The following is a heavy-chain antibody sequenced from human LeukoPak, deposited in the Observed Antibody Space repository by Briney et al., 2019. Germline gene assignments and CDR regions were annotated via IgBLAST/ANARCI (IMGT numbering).Heavy chain of an antibody. CDR3: AKDHYYYDSSGYPFFDY. J-gene: IGHJ4*02. V-gene: IGHV3-11*01. Sequence: PGGSLRLSCAASGFTFSNHYMSWIRQAPGKGLVWVSYISSRSSNKYYADSVEGRFTISRDNAKNSLYLQMDSLRVEDTAVYYCAKDHYYYDSSGYPFFDYWGQGTLVTVSS. CDR1: GFTFSNHY. D-gene: IGHD3-22*01. CDR2: ISSRSSNK.